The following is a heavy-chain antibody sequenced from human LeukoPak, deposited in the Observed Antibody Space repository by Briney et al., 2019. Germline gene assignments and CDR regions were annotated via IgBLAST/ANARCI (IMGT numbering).Heavy chain of an antibody. CDR3: AKGIPARLNS. Sequence: GASVKVTCKASGYTFTGYYIHWVRQAPGQGLEWMGWINPNSDSTNYAQKFQGRVTMTTVTSISTACMEVSRLRFDDTAVYYCAKGIPARLNSWGQGTLVTVSS. D-gene: IGHD6-6*01. V-gene: IGHV1-2*02. CDR2: INPNSDST. J-gene: IGHJ5*02. CDR1: GYTFTGYY.